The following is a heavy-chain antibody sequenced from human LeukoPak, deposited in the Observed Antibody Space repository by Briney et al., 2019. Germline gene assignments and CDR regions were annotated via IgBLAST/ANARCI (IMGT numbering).Heavy chain of an antibody. V-gene: IGHV3-23*01. CDR2: ISNNGGDT. CDR1: GFTFTTYA. D-gene: IGHD5/OR15-5a*01. CDR3: AKSMSTFYRGFVDY. Sequence: GGSLRLSCAASGFTFTTYAMSWVRQAPGMGLEWVSSISNNGGDTYYADSVKGRLSISRDNSKNTLYLQINSLRAEDTAMYYCAKSMSTFYRGFVDYWGQGTLVSVSS. J-gene: IGHJ4*02.